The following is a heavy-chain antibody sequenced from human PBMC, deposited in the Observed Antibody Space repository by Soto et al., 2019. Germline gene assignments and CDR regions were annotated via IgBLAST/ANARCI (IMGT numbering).Heavy chain of an antibody. V-gene: IGHV4-39*02. Sequence: QLQLQESGPGLVKPSETLSLTCTVSGGSISSSSYYWGWIRQPPGKGLEWIGSIYYSGSTYYNPSLKSRVTISVDTSKNQFSLKLSSVTAADTAVYYCAREYSSSSGWYYYYMDVWGKGTTVTVSS. CDR1: GGSISSSSYY. CDR2: IYYSGST. J-gene: IGHJ6*03. D-gene: IGHD6-6*01. CDR3: AREYSSSSGWYYYYMDV.